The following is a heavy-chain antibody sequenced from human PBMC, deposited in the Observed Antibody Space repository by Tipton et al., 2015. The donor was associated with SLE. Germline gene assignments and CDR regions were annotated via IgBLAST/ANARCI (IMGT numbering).Heavy chain of an antibody. CDR2: INHSGST. D-gene: IGHD5-18*01. J-gene: IGHJ3*02. Sequence: TLSLTCAVYGGSFSGYYWSWIRQPPGKGLEWIGEINHSGSTNYNPSLKSRVTISVDTSKNQFSLKLSSVTAADTAVYYCARGGGKNTAMASNAFDIWGQGTMVTVSS. CDR3: ARGGGKNTAMASNAFDI. CDR1: GGSFSGYY. V-gene: IGHV4-34*01.